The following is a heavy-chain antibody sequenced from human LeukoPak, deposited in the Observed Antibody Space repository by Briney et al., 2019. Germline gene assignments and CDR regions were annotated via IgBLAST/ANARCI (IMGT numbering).Heavy chain of an antibody. CDR2: ISGSGGST. D-gene: IGHD3-22*01. J-gene: IGHJ3*02. CDR1: GFTFSSYA. V-gene: IGHV3-23*01. Sequence: GSLRLSCAASGFTFSSYAMSWVRQAPGKGLEWVSAISGSGGSTYYADSVKGRFTISRDNSKNTLYLQMNSLRAEDTAVYYCAREGYYYDSSGYYHVTGYDAFDIWGQGTMVIVSS. CDR3: AREGYYYDSSGYYHVTGYDAFDI.